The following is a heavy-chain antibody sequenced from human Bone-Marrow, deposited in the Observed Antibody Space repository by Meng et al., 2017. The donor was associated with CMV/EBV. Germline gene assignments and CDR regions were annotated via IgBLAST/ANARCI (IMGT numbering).Heavy chain of an antibody. Sequence: GGSLRLSCAASGFTFSSYSMNWVRQAPGKGLEWVSSISSSSGYIYYADSVKGRFTISRDNAKNSLYLQMNSLRAEDTAVYYCARVEMATHTFDIWGQGTNVTVSS. D-gene: IGHD5-24*01. CDR1: GFTFSSYS. CDR3: ARVEMATHTFDI. V-gene: IGHV3-21*01. CDR2: ISSSSGYI. J-gene: IGHJ3*02.